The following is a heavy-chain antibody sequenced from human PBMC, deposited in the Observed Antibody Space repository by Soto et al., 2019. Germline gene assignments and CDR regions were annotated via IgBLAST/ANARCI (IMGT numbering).Heavy chain of an antibody. J-gene: IGHJ4*02. CDR1: GFTFSSYD. CDR2: IGTAGDT. D-gene: IGHD3-22*01. Sequence: GGSLRLSCAASGFTFSSYDMHWVRQATGKGLEWVSAIGTAGDTYYPGSVKGRFTISRENAKNSLYLQMNSLRAGDTAVYYCARGYYDSSGYALDYWGQGTLVTVSS. V-gene: IGHV3-13*01. CDR3: ARGYYDSSGYALDY.